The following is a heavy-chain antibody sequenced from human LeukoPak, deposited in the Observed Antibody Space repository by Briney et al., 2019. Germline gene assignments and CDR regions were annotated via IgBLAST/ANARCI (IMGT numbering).Heavy chain of an antibody. CDR1: GGTFSSYA. Sequence: ASVKVSCKASGGTFSSYAISWVRQAPGQGLEWMGRIIPILGIANYAQKFQGRVTITADKSTSTAYMELSSLRSEDTAVYYCAGCYYDSSGYIAYYYGMDVWGQGTTVTVSS. D-gene: IGHD3-22*01. CDR3: AGCYYDSSGYIAYYYGMDV. CDR2: IIPILGIA. V-gene: IGHV1-69*04. J-gene: IGHJ6*02.